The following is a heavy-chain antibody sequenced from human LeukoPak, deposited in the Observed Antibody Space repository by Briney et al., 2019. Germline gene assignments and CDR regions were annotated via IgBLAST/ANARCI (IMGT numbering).Heavy chain of an antibody. D-gene: IGHD2-2*01. CDR3: ATQSPPYCSSTSCIDY. V-gene: IGHV3-23*01. J-gene: IGHJ4*02. Sequence: PPGGSLRLSCAASGFTFSSYAMSWVRQAPGKGLEWVSAISGSGGSTYYADSVKGRFTISRDNSKNTLYLQMNSLRAEDTAVYYCATQSPPYCSSTSCIDYWGQGTLVTVSS. CDR2: ISGSGGST. CDR1: GFTFSSYA.